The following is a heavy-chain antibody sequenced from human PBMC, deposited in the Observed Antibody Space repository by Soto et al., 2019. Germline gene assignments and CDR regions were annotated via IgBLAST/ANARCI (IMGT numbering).Heavy chain of an antibody. CDR3: ARGKDYSKVGW. CDR1: GDSGSSAGYY. Sequence: QVQLQESGPGLVKPSETLSLTCTVSGDSGSSAGYYRSWIRQPPGKGLEWLGYTFNSGSTNYKPSLTTRVTTTVNTSKTQIYLNVSSVTAADTDVYYCARGKDYSKVGWWGQGTLVTVSS. CDR2: TFNSGST. J-gene: IGHJ4*02. D-gene: IGHD6-13*01. V-gene: IGHV4-61*08.